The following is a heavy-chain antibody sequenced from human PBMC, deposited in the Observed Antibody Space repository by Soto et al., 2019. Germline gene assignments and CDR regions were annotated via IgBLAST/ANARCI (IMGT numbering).Heavy chain of an antibody. CDR1: GFSLSTSGVG. CDR2: IYWDDDK. J-gene: IGHJ4*02. D-gene: IGHD1-26*01. Sequence: QITLKESGPTLVKPTQTLTLTCTFSGFSLSTSGVGVGWIRQPPGKALEWLALIYWDDDKRYSPSLKSRLTITKDTSKNQVVLTMTNMDPVDTATYYCAHKLTNWLYQELTLFDYWGQGTLVTVSS. CDR3: AHKLTNWLYQELTLFDY. V-gene: IGHV2-5*02.